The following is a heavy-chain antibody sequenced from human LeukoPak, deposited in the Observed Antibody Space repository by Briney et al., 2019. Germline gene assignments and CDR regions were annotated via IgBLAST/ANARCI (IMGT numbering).Heavy chain of an antibody. D-gene: IGHD4-17*01. Sequence: PGGSLRLSCAASIFTFSTYTMNWVRQAPGKGLEWVSSISSSSSYIYYADSVKGRFTISRDNAKNSLYLQMNTLRAEDTAVYYCARDRTTVTTFDYWGQGTLVTVSS. CDR3: ARDRTTVTTFDY. J-gene: IGHJ4*02. CDR2: ISSSSSYI. V-gene: IGHV3-21*01. CDR1: IFTFSTYT.